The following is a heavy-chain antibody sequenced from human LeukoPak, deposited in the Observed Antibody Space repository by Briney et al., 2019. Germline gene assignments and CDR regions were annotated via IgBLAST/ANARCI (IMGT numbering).Heavy chain of an antibody. D-gene: IGHD5-24*01. Sequence: AASVKVSCKASGYTFTSYHMHWVRQAPGQGLEWMGIINPSGGSTSYAQKFQGRVTMTRDTSTSTVYMELSSLRSEDTAVYYCARDRGAASRWLQLGVFDYWGQGTLVTVSS. CDR2: INPSGGST. V-gene: IGHV1-46*01. J-gene: IGHJ4*02. CDR3: ARDRGAASRWLQLGVFDY. CDR1: GYTFTSYH.